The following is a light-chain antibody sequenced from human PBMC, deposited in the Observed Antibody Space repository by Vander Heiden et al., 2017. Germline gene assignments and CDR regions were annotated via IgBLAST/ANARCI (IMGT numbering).Light chain of an antibody. CDR2: GND. CDR1: SSNIGSNT. CDR3: AGWDDSLNGVV. J-gene: IGLJ2*01. V-gene: IGLV1-44*01. Sequence: QSVLTQPPSASGTPGPRVTISCSGSSSNIGSNTVNWYQQLPETAPKLLIHGNDQRPSGVPDRFSGSKSGTSASLAISGLQSEDEADYYCAGWDDSLNGVVFGGGTKLTVL.